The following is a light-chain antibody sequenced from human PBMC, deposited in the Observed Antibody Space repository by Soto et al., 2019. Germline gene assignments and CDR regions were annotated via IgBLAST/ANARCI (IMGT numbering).Light chain of an antibody. J-gene: IGKJ5*01. CDR1: QSIGIY. V-gene: IGKV1-39*01. Sequence: DIQMTQSPSSLSASVGDRVTISCRAGQSIGIYLKWYQQKAGRAPKLLIHTTSSLQSGVPSRFSASGSGTDFTLTISGLQPEDFANYYCQHYYSAPTFGQGTRLEIK. CDR2: TTS. CDR3: QHYYSAPT.